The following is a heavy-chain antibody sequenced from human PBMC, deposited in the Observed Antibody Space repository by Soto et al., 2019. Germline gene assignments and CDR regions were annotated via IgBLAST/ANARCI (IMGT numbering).Heavy chain of an antibody. D-gene: IGHD5-18*01. J-gene: IGHJ6*02. CDR1: GYTFTSYG. Sequence: ASVKVSCKASGYTFTSYGISWGRQAPGQGLEWMGWISAYNGNTNYAQKLQGRVTMTTDTSTSTAYMELRSLRSDDTAVYYCARYRGYSYGSMGYYYYGMDVWGQGTTVTVSS. V-gene: IGHV1-18*01. CDR2: ISAYNGNT. CDR3: ARYRGYSYGSMGYYYYGMDV.